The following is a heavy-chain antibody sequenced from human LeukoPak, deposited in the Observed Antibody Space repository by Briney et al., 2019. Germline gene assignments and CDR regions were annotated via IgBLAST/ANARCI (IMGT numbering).Heavy chain of an antibody. D-gene: IGHD3-10*01. J-gene: IGHJ4*02. CDR2: ISGSGDNT. CDR1: GYTFNSYG. V-gene: IGHV3-23*01. CDR3: AKNAGFGEFILHYFDY. Sequence: GGTLRLSCAASGYTFNSYGMSWVRQAPGKGLEWVSGISGSGDNTHSADSVKGRFTISRDNSKNTLYLQMDSLRAEDTAVYYCAKNAGFGEFILHYFDYWGQGTLVTVSS.